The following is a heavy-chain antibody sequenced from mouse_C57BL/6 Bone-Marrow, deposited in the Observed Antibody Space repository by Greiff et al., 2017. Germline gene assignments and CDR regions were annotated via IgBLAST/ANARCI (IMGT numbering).Heavy chain of an antibody. J-gene: IGHJ3*01. Sequence: VQLQQPGAELVMPGASVKLSCKASGYTFTSYWMHWVKQRPGQGLEWIGEIDPSDSYTNYNQKFKGKSTLTVDKSSSTAYMQLSSLTSEDSAVYFCARSSYPLAYWGQGTLVTVSA. D-gene: IGHD3-1*01. CDR2: IDPSDSYT. CDR1: GYTFTSYW. CDR3: ARSSYPLAY. V-gene: IGHV1-69*01.